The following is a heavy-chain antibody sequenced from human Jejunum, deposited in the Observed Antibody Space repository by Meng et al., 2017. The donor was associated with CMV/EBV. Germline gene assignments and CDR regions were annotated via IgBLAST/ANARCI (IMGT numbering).Heavy chain of an antibody. CDR3: ARSIGAFDI. D-gene: IGHD3-16*02. Sequence: SFKGFVYSFTRYWIGWVRQMPGKGLEWMGILYPGDSDTRYSPSFQGQVTISADKSISTAYLQWSSLKASDTAMYYCARSIGAFDIWGQGTMVTVSS. V-gene: IGHV5-51*01. J-gene: IGHJ3*02. CDR1: VYSFTRYW. CDR2: LYPGDSDT.